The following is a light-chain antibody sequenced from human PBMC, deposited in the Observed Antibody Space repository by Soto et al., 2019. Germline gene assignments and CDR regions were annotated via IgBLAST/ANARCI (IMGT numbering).Light chain of an antibody. CDR2: WAS. CDR3: HKYYSTPWT. CDR1: QSVLYSSNNKNY. Sequence: DIVMTQSPDSLAVSLGERATINCKSSQSVLYSSNNKNYLAWYQQKPGQPPKLLIYWASTLEAGVSDRFSGSGSRIDFILTSSSQQAEDVAVYYSHKYYSTPWTFVLGTKVEIK. V-gene: IGKV4-1*01. J-gene: IGKJ1*01.